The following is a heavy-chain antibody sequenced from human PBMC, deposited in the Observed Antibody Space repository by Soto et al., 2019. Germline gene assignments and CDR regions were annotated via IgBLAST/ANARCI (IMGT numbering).Heavy chain of an antibody. CDR1: GYTFTSYG. J-gene: IGHJ6*02. CDR2: ISAYNGNT. CDR3: ARDADIVLVPAAMTPYYYYYGMDV. D-gene: IGHD2-2*01. Sequence: GASVKVSCTDSGYTFTSYGISWVRQAPGQGLEWMGWISAYNGNTNYAQKLQGRVTMTTDTSTSTAYMELRSLRSDDTAVYYCARDADIVLVPAAMTPYYYYYGMDVWGQGTTVTVSS. V-gene: IGHV1-18*01.